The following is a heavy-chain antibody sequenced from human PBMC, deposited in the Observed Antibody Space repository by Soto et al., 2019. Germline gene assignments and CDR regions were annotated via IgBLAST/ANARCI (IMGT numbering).Heavy chain of an antibody. Sequence: ASVKVSCKASGYTFSSYGVTWVRQAPGQGLEWMGWISVYSGDTNYAQNLQGRVTMTTDTSTSTVYLELSSLRSEDTAMYYCARDLTREGDYYDRSGYYFDHWGQGTPVTVSS. CDR1: GYTFSSYG. J-gene: IGHJ4*02. V-gene: IGHV1-18*01. CDR3: ARDLTREGDYYDRSGYYFDH. D-gene: IGHD3-22*01. CDR2: ISVYSGDT.